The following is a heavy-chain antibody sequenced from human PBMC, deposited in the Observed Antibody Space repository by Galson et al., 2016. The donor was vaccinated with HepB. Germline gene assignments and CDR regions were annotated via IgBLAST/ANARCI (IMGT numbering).Heavy chain of an antibody. CDR1: GFMFSNHA. CDR2: LSGNGGAT. CDR3: AKGAAVTMFNPATLFDY. D-gene: IGHD4-17*01. Sequence: SLRLSCAASGFMFSNHAMSRVRQAPGKGLEWVSTLSGNGGATSYADSVQGRFTISRDNSKNTLYLQMDSLRAEDTAVYYCAKGAAVTMFNPATLFDYWGQGIMVTVSS. V-gene: IGHV3-23*01. J-gene: IGHJ4*02.